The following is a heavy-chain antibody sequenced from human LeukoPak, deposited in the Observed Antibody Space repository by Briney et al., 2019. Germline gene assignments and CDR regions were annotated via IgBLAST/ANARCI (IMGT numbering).Heavy chain of an antibody. J-gene: IGHJ4*02. CDR1: GFTFRSYA. CDR3: ARGVRIAVAGNIDY. V-gene: IGHV3-30*04. CDR2: ISYDGSNK. Sequence: GGSLRLSCAASGFTFRSYAMHWVRQAPGTGLEWEAAISYDGSNKKYADSVKGRFTISRDNSKNTLYLQMNSLRAEDTAVYYCARGVRIAVAGNIDYWGQGTLVTVSS. D-gene: IGHD6-19*01.